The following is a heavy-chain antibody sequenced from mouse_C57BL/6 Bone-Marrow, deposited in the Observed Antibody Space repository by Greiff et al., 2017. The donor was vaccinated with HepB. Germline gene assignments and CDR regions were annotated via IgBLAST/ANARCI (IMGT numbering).Heavy chain of an antibody. D-gene: IGHD1-1*02. CDR2: IYPGSGST. V-gene: IGHV1-55*01. CDR1: GYTFTSYW. CDR3: ARRWAYFDY. Sequence: VQLQQPGAELVKPGASVKMSCKASGYTFTSYWITWVKQRPGQGLEWIGDIYPGSGSTNYNEKFKGKATLTADKSSSTAYMQLSSLTSEDSAVYFCARRWAYFDYWGQGTTLTVSS. J-gene: IGHJ2*01.